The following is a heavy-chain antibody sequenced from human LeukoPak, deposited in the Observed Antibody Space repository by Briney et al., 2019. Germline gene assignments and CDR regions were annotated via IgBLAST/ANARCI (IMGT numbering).Heavy chain of an antibody. CDR1: GYTFTSYP. J-gene: IGHJ6*02. D-gene: IGHD2-15*01. V-gene: IGHV1-3*01. Sequence: GASVKVSCKASGYTFTSYPIHWVRQAPGQRLEWMGWINAGNGHTKFSQKFQGRVTMTRDTSTSTVYMELSSLRSEDTAVYYCARDLVVVVVAATPPGPQYYYYYGMDVWGQGTTVTVSS. CDR3: ARDLVVVVVAATPPGPQYYYYYGMDV. CDR2: INAGNGHT.